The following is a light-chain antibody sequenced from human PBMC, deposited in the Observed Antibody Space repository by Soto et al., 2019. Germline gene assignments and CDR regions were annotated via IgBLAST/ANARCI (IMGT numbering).Light chain of an antibody. J-gene: IGKJ4*02. CDR3: HQYTNINNPFM. CDR2: DAS. CDR1: QTISTW. Sequence: EIQLTQTPPTLSASVGDRVTLTCRASQTISTWMAWYQQKPGKAPKLLVYDASTLQSGVASRFRGRGSGTECTLIISGLQPDDSATYYCHQYTNINNPFMLGRGTKVDIK. V-gene: IGKV1-5*01.